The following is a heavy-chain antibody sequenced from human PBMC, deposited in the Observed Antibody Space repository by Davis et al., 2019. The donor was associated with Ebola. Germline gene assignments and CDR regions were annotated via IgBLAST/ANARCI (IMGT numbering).Heavy chain of an antibody. D-gene: IGHD5-12*01. Sequence: GESLKISCAASGFTFSDNYMTWIRQAPGKGLEWVAYISYSGATIYYADSVKGRFTISRDNAKNSLYLQMNSLRAEDTAVYYCARDGVVATIIYYYYGMDVWGQGTTVTVSS. CDR1: GFTFSDNY. V-gene: IGHV3-11*04. CDR2: ISYSGATI. CDR3: ARDGVVATIIYYYYGMDV. J-gene: IGHJ6*02.